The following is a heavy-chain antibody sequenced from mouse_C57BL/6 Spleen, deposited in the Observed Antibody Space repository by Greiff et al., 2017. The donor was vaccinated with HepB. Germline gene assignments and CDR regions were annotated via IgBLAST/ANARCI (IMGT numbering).Heavy chain of an antibody. CDR1: GYTFTSYW. J-gene: IGHJ1*03. CDR3: SRQLGYFDV. V-gene: IGHV1-50*01. CDR2: IDPSDSYT. D-gene: IGHD4-1*02. Sequence: QVQLQQPGAELVKPGASVKLSCKASGYTFTSYWMQWVKQRPGQGLEWIGEIDPSDSYTNYNQKFKGKATLTVDTSSSTAYMQLSSLTSEDSAVYYCSRQLGYFDVWGTGTTVTVSS.